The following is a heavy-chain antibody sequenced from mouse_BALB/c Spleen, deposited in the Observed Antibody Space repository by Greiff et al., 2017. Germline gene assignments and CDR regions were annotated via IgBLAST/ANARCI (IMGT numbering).Heavy chain of an antibody. D-gene: IGHD2-1*01. CDR2: ISDGGSYT. V-gene: IGHV5-4*02. J-gene: IGHJ4*01. CDR3: ATSLNYDYAMDY. Sequence: EVKVVESGGGLVKPGGSLKLSCAASGFTFSDYYMYWVRQTPEKRLEWVATISDGGSYTYYPDSVKGRFTISRDNAKNNLYLQMSSLKSEDTAMYYCATSLNYDYAMDYWGQGTSVTVSS. CDR1: GFTFSDYY.